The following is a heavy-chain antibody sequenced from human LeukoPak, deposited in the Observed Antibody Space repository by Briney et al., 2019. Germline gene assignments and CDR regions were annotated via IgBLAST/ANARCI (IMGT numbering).Heavy chain of an antibody. V-gene: IGHV3-23*01. CDR3: AKDVPASGWRGFDS. CDR2: ISGSASGGYT. D-gene: IGHD6-19*01. Sequence: GGSLRLSCAASVFSFSTFAMTWVRQVPGKGLEWISAISGSASGGYTVYADSVKGRFTISKDNSKNTLFLQMNSLRVEDTALYFCAKDVPASGWRGFDSWGQGTLVTVSS. CDR1: VFSFSTFA. J-gene: IGHJ4*02.